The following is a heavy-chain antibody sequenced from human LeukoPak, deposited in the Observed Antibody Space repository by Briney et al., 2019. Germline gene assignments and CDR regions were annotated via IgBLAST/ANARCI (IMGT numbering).Heavy chain of an antibody. V-gene: IGHV3-33*01. D-gene: IGHD6-19*01. CDR2: IWYDGSNK. CDR1: GFTFSSYG. CDR3: ARDVRWLGPLDY. J-gene: IGHJ4*02. Sequence: PGRSLRLSCAASGFTFSSYGMHWVGQAPGKGLEWVAVIWYDGSNKYYADSVKGRFTISRDNSKNTLYLQMNSMRAEDTAVYYCARDVRWLGPLDYWGQGTLVTVSS.